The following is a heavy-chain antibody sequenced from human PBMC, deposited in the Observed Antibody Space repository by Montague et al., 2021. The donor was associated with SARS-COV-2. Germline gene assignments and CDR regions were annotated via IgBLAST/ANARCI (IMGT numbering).Heavy chain of an antibody. Sequence: SLRLSCAASGFTSSSYWVHWVRKGPGKGLVWVSRINHDGSVRSYXDSVRGRFTISRDIAKNTLYLQMDGLRVEDTALYFCASSRTTVESGTAIDSWGQGTLVTVST. D-gene: IGHD4-23*01. CDR1: GFTSSSYW. CDR2: INHDGSVR. V-gene: IGHV3-74*01. J-gene: IGHJ4*02. CDR3: ASSRTTVESGTAIDS.